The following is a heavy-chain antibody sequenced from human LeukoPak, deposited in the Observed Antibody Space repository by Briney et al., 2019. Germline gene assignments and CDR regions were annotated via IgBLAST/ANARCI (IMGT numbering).Heavy chain of an antibody. CDR2: FYYSGST. D-gene: IGHD2-15*01. V-gene: IGHV4-39*01. CDR1: GGSISSSSYY. CDR3: ARPKGRGYCSGGSCYSGWFDP. Sequence: SETLSLTCTVPGGSISSSSYYWGWIRQPPGKGLEWIRSFYYSGSTYYNPSLKSRVTISVDTSKNQFSLKLSSVTAADTAVYYCARPKGRGYCSGGSCYSGWFDPWGQGTLVTVSS. J-gene: IGHJ5*02.